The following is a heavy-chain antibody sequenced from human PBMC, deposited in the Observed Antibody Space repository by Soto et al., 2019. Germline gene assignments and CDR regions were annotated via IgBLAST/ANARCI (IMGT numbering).Heavy chain of an antibody. D-gene: IGHD1-1*01. Sequence: ASVKVSCKASGYTFTSYAMHWVRQAPGQRLEWMGWINAGNGNTKYSQKFQGRVTITRDTSASTAYMELSSLRSEDTAVYYCARAPTGTTPIEWFDPWGQGTLVTVSS. J-gene: IGHJ5*02. CDR3: ARAPTGTTPIEWFDP. V-gene: IGHV1-3*01. CDR1: GYTFTSYA. CDR2: INAGNGNT.